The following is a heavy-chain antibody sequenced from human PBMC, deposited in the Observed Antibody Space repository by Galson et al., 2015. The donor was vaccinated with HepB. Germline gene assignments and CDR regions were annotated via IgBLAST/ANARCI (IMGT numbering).Heavy chain of an antibody. CDR2: ISSSSSYT. D-gene: IGHD3-22*01. Sequence: SLRLSCAASGFTFSDYYMSWIRQAPGKGLEWVSYISSSSSYTNYADSVKGRFTISGDNAKNSLYLQMNSLRAEDTAVYYCAREVVVAMRHWYFDLWGRGTLVTVSS. J-gene: IGHJ2*01. CDR1: GFTFSDYY. CDR3: AREVVVAMRHWYFDL. V-gene: IGHV3-11*05.